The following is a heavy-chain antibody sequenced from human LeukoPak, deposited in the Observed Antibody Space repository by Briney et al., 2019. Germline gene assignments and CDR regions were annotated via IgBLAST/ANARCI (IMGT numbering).Heavy chain of an antibody. V-gene: IGHV1-8*01. CDR3: ARDRNGYSYGNLDY. D-gene: IGHD5-18*01. CDR1: GYIFTGYD. CDR2: MNPNSGNT. J-gene: IGHJ4*02. Sequence: ASVKVSCKASGYIFTGYDINWVRQATGQGLEWMGRMNPNSGNTGYAQKFQGRVTMTRNTSISTAYMELSSLRSEDTAVYYCARDRNGYSYGNLDYWGQGTLVTVSS.